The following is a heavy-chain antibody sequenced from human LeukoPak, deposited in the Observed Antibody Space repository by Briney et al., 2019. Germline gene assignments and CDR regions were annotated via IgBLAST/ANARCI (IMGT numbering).Heavy chain of an antibody. J-gene: IGHJ4*02. V-gene: IGHV3-74*01. Sequence: GGSLRLSCAASGFDFSSNWMHWVRHAPGQGLVWVSRIKGDGISTNYADSVKGRFTISRDNSKNTLYLQMNSLRAEDTAVYYCAKAPAVAGTVDYWGQGTLVTVSS. CDR2: IKGDGIST. CDR3: AKAPAVAGTVDY. CDR1: GFDFSSNW. D-gene: IGHD6-19*01.